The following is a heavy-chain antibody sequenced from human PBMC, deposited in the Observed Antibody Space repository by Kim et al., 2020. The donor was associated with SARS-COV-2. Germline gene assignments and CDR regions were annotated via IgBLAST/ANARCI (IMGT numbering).Heavy chain of an antibody. J-gene: IGHJ4*01. CDR3: ARDRHAWGSHRDYFDY. D-gene: IGHD3-16*02. Sequence: GGSLRLSCAASGFTFSSYGMHWVRQAPSKGLEWVAVIWYDGSNKYYADSVKGRFTISRDNSKNTLYLQMISLRAEDTAVYYCARDRHAWGSHRDYFDYWG. CDR2: IWYDGSNK. CDR1: GFTFSSYG. V-gene: IGHV3-33*01.